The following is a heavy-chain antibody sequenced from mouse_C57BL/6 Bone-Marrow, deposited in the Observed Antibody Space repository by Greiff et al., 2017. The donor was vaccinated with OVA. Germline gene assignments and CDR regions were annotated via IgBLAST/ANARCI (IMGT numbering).Heavy chain of an antibody. Sequence: EVMLVESGGGLVQPGGSLKLSCAASGFTFSDYGMAWVRQAPRKGPEWVAFISNLAYSIYYADTVTGRFTISRENAKNTLYLEMSSLRSEDTAMYYCARPMGDDGYQFASGAKGLWSLSLQ. J-gene: IGHJ3*01. V-gene: IGHV5-15*01. CDR1: GFTFSDYG. CDR2: ISNLAYSI. CDR3: ARPMGDDGYQFAS. D-gene: IGHD2-3*01.